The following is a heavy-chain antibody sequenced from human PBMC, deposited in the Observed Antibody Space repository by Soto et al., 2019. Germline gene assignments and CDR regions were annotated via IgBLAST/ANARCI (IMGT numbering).Heavy chain of an antibody. CDR2: IIPILGIA. Sequence: QVQLVQSGAEVKKPGSSVKVSCKASGGTFSSYTISWVRQAPGQGLEWMGRIIPILGIANYAQKFQGRVTIPADKSTSTAYMELSSLRSEDTAVYYCAREGGYCSGGSCYNYYYYGMDVWGQGTTVTVSS. J-gene: IGHJ6*02. CDR3: AREGGYCSGGSCYNYYYYGMDV. CDR1: GGTFSSYT. D-gene: IGHD2-15*01. V-gene: IGHV1-69*08.